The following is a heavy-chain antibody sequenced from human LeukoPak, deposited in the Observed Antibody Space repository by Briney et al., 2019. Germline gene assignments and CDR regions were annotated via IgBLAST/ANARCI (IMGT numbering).Heavy chain of an antibody. V-gene: IGHV3-30-3*01. CDR3: ARAPRDIVATIWGDWFAP. Sequence: GGSLRLSCAASGFTFSSYAMHWVRQAPGKGLEWVAVISYEGSNKYYADSVKGRFTISRDNSKNTLYLQMNSLRAEDTAVYYCARAPRDIVATIWGDWFAPWGQGTLVTVSS. CDR2: ISYEGSNK. D-gene: IGHD5-12*01. CDR1: GFTFSSYA. J-gene: IGHJ5*02.